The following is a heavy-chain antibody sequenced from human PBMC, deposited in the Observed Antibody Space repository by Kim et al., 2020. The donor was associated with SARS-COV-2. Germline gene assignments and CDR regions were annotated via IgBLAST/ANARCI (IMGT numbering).Heavy chain of an antibody. Sequence: GGSLRLSCAASGFTFSSYSMNWVRQAPGKGLEWVSSISSSSSYIYYADSVKGRFTISRDNAKNSLYLQMNSLRAEDTAVYYCARGGYRHVLRFLEWPIIPPFCYWGQGTLVTVSS. V-gene: IGHV3-21*01. CDR2: ISSSSSYI. J-gene: IGHJ4*02. CDR3: ARGGYRHVLRFLEWPIIPPFCY. D-gene: IGHD3-3*01. CDR1: GFTFSSYS.